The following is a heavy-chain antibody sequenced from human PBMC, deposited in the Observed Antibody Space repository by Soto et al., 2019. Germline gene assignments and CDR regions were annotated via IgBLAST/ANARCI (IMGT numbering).Heavy chain of an antibody. CDR1: GFTFSSYG. J-gene: IGHJ4*02. CDR3: ARDRRNNYGFLDY. Sequence: SGGSLRLSCAASGFTFSSYGMHWVRQAPGKGLEWVAVIWYDGSNKYYADSVKGRFTISRDNSKNTLYLQMNSLRAEDTAVYYCARDRRNNYGFLDYWGQGTLVTVSS. D-gene: IGHD5-18*01. CDR2: IWYDGSNK. V-gene: IGHV3-33*01.